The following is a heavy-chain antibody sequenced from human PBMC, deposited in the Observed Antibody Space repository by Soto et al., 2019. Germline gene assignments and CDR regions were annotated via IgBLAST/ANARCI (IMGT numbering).Heavy chain of an antibody. D-gene: IGHD2-15*01. CDR2: ISPGSRYP. J-gene: IGHJ5*02. V-gene: IGHV3-11*05. CDR3: VRGGGGGLFDP. Sequence: PGGSLRLSSAGSGFTFGDSYMSWIRQAPGKGLEWLSYISPGSRYPAYADSVKGRFTISRANAKRTRYLQMMSITAEDTAISYCVRGGGGGLFDPWGQGSMVTVSS. CDR1: GFTFGDSY.